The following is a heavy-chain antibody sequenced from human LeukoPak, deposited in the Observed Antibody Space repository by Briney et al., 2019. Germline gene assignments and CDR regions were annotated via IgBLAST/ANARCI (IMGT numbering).Heavy chain of an antibody. CDR1: GGFISSYY. D-gene: IGHD4-17*01. CDR2: IYYSGST. J-gene: IGHJ4*02. Sequence: SETLSLTCTVSGGFISSYYWSWIRQPPGKGLEWIGYIYYSGSTNYNPSLKSRVTISVDTSKNQFSMKLSSVTAADTAVYYCARRRATVTPYDYWGQGTLVTVSS. V-gene: IGHV4-59*08. CDR3: ARRRATVTPYDY.